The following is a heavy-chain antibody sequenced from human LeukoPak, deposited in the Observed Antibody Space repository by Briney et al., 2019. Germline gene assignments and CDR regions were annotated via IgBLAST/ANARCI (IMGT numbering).Heavy chain of an antibody. Sequence: GGSLRLSCAASGFTVSSNYMSWVRQAPGKGLEWVSVIYSGGSTYYADSVKGRFTIPRDNSKDTLCLQMNSLRAEDTAVYYCARTELGMGYFDYWGQGTLVTVSS. CDR1: GFTVSSNY. J-gene: IGHJ4*02. CDR3: ARTELGMGYFDY. V-gene: IGHV3-53*01. CDR2: IYSGGST. D-gene: IGHD7-27*01.